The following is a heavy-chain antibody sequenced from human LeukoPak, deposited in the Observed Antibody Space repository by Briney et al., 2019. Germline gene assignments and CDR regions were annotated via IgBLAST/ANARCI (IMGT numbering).Heavy chain of an antibody. V-gene: IGHV1-69*02. D-gene: IGHD4-11*01. CDR2: IIPIYGIA. J-gene: IGHJ4*02. CDR3: AGLVTTDYYFDY. Sequence: WMGRIIPIYGIANYAQKFQGRVTITADKSTSTAYMELSSLRSEDTAVYYCAGLVTTDYYFDYWGQGTLVTVSS.